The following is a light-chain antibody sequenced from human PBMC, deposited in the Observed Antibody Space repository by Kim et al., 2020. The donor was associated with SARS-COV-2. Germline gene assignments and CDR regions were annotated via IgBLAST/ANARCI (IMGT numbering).Light chain of an antibody. Sequence: ASTGDRVTITCRASQGISRYLSWYQQKPGKAPKLLIYAASTLQSGVPSRFSGSGSGTDCTLTISCLQSEDFATYYCQQYYSYPQTFGQGTKVDIK. V-gene: IGKV1-8*01. CDR3: QQYYSYPQT. CDR2: AAS. J-gene: IGKJ1*01. CDR1: QGISRY.